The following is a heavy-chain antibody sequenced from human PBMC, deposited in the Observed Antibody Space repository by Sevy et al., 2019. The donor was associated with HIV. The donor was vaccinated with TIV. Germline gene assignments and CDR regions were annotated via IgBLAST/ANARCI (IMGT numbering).Heavy chain of an antibody. J-gene: IGHJ4*01. CDR3: ARDVGGGYFDY. Sequence: GGSLRLSCVASGFTFNNFWMAWVRQAPGKGLEWFANIKPDGSESNQVGSVKGRFTISRDNAKNSLYLQMNSLTAEDTAVYYCARDVGGGYFDYWGQGTLVTVSS. V-gene: IGHV3-7*03. CDR2: IKPDGSES. CDR1: GFTFNNFW. D-gene: IGHD3-16*01.